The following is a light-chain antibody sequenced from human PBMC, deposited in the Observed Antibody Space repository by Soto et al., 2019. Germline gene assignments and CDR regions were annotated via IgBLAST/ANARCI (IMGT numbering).Light chain of an antibody. CDR1: QSVSSW. CDR3: QQYKSYPYT. Sequence: DIQMTQSPSTLSASVGDRVTITCRASQSVSSWLAWYRQKPGKAPNLLIYDASSLESGVPSRFSGSGSGTEFTLTISSLQPDDFAAYYCQQYKSYPYTFGQGTKLEIK. CDR2: DAS. J-gene: IGKJ2*01. V-gene: IGKV1-5*01.